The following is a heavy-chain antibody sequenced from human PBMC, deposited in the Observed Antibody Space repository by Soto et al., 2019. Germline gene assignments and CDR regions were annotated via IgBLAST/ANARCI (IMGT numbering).Heavy chain of an antibody. J-gene: IGHJ5*02. CDR3: ARDSESDSSSWQYMNS. D-gene: IGHD6-13*01. CDR2: IIPIFGTA. Sequence: SVKVSCKASGGTFSSYAISWVRQAPGQGLEWMGGIIPIFGTANYAQKFQGRVTITADESTSTAYMELSSLRSEDTAVYYCARDSESDSSSWQYMNSWGQGTLVTVSS. V-gene: IGHV1-69*13. CDR1: GGTFSSYA.